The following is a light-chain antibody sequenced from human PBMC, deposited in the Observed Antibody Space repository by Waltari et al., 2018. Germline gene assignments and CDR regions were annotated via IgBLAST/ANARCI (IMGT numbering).Light chain of an antibody. V-gene: IGKV3-20*01. J-gene: IGKJ3*01. CDR1: QSVSSTY. CDR2: GAS. CDR3: QQYGSSPVT. Sequence: EIVLTQSPGTLSLSPGERATLSCRTSQSVSSTYLAWYQQKPGQAPRLLIHGASSRVTGLPDRFSGSGSGTDFTLTISRLEPEDFVVYYCQQYGSSPVTFGPGTKVDIK.